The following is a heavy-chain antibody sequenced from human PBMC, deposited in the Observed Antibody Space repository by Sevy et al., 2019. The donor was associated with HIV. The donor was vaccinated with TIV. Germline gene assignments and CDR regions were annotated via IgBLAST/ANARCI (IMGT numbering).Heavy chain of an antibody. V-gene: IGHV3-30-3*01. D-gene: IGHD3-10*01. CDR3: AREGQLWFVYYFDS. Sequence: GGSLRLSCAASHYTFSSYTMHWVRQAPGKGLEWVALISYDGSNKNYADSVKGRFTISRDNSKNTLYLQMNSLRPEDTAIYYCAREGQLWFVYYFDSWGQGTRVTVSS. CDR1: HYTFSSYT. CDR2: ISYDGSNK. J-gene: IGHJ4*02.